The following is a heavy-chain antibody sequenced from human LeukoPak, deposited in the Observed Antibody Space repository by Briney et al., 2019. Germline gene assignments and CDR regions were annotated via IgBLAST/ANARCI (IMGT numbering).Heavy chain of an antibody. CDR2: IYHSGST. Sequence: SSETLSLTCTVSGYSISSGYYWGWIRQPPGKGLEWIGSIYHSGSTYYNPSLKSRVTISVDTSKNQFSLKLSSVTAADTAVYYCARGGYYYDSSGYYFLYWGQGTLVTVSS. J-gene: IGHJ4*02. CDR3: ARGGYYYDSSGYYFLY. D-gene: IGHD3-22*01. V-gene: IGHV4-38-2*02. CDR1: GYSISSGYY.